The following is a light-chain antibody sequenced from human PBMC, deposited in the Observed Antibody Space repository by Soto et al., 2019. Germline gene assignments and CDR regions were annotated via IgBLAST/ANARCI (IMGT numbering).Light chain of an antibody. Sequence: QSVLTQPPSASGSPGQSVTISCTGTSSDVGAYNSVSWYQQHPGKAPRLMIYEVNKRPSGVPDRFSGSKSGNMASLTVSGLQAEDEADYYCNSLGGSNNFWVFGGGTKLTVL. J-gene: IGLJ3*02. CDR3: NSLGGSNNFWV. CDR1: SSDVGAYNS. CDR2: EVN. V-gene: IGLV2-8*01.